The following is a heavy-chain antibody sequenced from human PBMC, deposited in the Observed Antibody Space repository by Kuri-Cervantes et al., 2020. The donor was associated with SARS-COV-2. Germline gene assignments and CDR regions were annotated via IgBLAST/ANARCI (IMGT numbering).Heavy chain of an antibody. D-gene: IGHD2-2*01. CDR2: IYYSGST. J-gene: IGHJ5*02. Sequence: GSLRLSCTVSGGSISSYYWSWIRQPPGKGLEWIGYIYYSGSTNYNPSLKSRVTISVDTSKNQFSLKLSSVTAADTAVYYCAITEYQLLFYNWFDPWGQGTLVTVSS. CDR1: GGSISSYY. CDR3: AITEYQLLFYNWFDP. V-gene: IGHV4-59*08.